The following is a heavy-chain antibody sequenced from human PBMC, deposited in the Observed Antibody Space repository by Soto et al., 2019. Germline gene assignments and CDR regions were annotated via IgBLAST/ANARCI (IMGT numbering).Heavy chain of an antibody. J-gene: IGHJ4*02. CDR1: GGSISSSSYY. D-gene: IGHD1-7*01. V-gene: IGHV4-39*01. CDR2: IYYSGST. CDR3: ARHPNWNYRYFDY. Sequence: SETLSLTCTVSGGSISSSSYYWGWIRQPPGKGLEWIGSIYYSGSTYYNPSLKSRVTISVDTSKNQFSLKLSSVTAADTAVYYCARHPNWNYRYFDYWGQGTLVTVSS.